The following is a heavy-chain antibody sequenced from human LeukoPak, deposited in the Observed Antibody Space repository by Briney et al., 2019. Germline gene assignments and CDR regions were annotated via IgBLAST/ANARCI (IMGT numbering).Heavy chain of an antibody. J-gene: IGHJ6*03. V-gene: IGHV1-8*02. CDR1: GYIFTDFY. D-gene: IGHD2-2*01. CDR3: ARVSLKGYQLLLLYYYYMDV. Sequence: ASVKVSCKASGYIFTDFYIHWVRQATGQGLEWMGWMNPNSGNTGYAQKFQGRVTMTTDTSTSTAYMELRSLRSDDTAVYYCARVSLKGYQLLLLYYYYMDVWGKGTTVTVSS. CDR2: MNPNSGNT.